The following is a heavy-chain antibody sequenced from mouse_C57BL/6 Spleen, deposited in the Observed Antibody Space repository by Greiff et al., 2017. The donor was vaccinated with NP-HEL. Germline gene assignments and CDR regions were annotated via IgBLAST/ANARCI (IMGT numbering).Heavy chain of an antibody. Sequence: EVQLVESVAELVRPGASVKLSCTASGFTIKNTYMHWVKQRPEQGLEWIGRIDPANGNTKYAPKFQGKATLTADTSSNTAYLQLSSLTTEDTAIYYCAGRAYWGQGTLVTVSA. CDR2: IDPANGNT. J-gene: IGHJ3*01. CDR3: AGRAY. V-gene: IGHV14-3*01. CDR1: GFTIKNTY.